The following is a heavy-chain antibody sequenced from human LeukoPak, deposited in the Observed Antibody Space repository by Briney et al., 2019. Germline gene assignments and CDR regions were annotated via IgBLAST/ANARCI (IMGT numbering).Heavy chain of an antibody. CDR3: ARFRDIVVVPAVDDAFDI. CDR2: ISSSSSYI. CDR1: GFTFSSYS. Sequence: GGSLRLSCAASGFTFSSYSMNWVRQAPGKGLEWVSYISSSSSYIYYADSLKGRFTISRDNAKNSLYLQMNSLRAEDTAVYYCARFRDIVVVPAVDDAFDIWGQGTMVTVSS. V-gene: IGHV3-21*05. D-gene: IGHD2-2*01. J-gene: IGHJ3*02.